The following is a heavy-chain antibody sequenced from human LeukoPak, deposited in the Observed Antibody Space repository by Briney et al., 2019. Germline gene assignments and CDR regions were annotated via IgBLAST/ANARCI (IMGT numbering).Heavy chain of an antibody. CDR1: GGSINSYY. J-gene: IGHJ4*02. D-gene: IGHD5-24*01. CDR2: IFYTGST. Sequence: PSETPSLTCTVSGGSINSYYWTWIRQPPGKGLEWIGFIFYTGSTSYNPSLKSRVTISLDTSKNQFSLRLSSVTAADTAVYYCARRVATKPKYCFDNWGQGTLVTVST. V-gene: IGHV4-59*08. CDR3: ARRVATKPKYCFDN.